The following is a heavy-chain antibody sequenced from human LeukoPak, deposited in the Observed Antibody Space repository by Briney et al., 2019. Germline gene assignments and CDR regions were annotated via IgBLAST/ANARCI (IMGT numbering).Heavy chain of an antibody. CDR1: GFTVSSNY. CDR3: ARTREQWQVLDY. Sequence: GGSLRLSCAASGFTVSSNYMSWVRQAPGKGLEWVSVIYSGGSTYYADSVKGRFTISRDNSKNMVYLQMNSLRAEDTAVYYCARTREQWQVLDYWGPGTPVTVSS. CDR2: IYSGGST. J-gene: IGHJ4*02. D-gene: IGHD6-19*01. V-gene: IGHV3-53*05.